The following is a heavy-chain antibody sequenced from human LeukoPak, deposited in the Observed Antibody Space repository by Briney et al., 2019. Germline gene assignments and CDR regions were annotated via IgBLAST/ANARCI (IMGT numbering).Heavy chain of an antibody. D-gene: IGHD4-23*01. V-gene: IGHV1-8*01. CDR2: MHPNSGKT. CDR1: GCTFSSYE. Sequence: ASVKVSCKASGCTFSSYEINWVRQAPGQGREWVGWMHPNSGKTGYAQKFQGRVTMTSDTSIGTAFMELSSLRSDDTAIFYCARGHYGGNRYFDNWGQGTLVTVSS. J-gene: IGHJ4*02. CDR3: ARGHYGGNRYFDN.